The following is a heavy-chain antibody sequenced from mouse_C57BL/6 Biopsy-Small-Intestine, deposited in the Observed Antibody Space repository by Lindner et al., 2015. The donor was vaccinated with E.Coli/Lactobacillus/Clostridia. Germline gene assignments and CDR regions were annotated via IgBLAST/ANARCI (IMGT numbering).Heavy chain of an antibody. CDR3: ARGYYV. D-gene: IGHD1-1*01. CDR2: INPYNDGI. Sequence: VQLQESGPELVKPGASVRVSCKASGFTFTTYVIHWVKQKPGRPEWIGYINPYNDGIKYNEKFKDKATLTSDKSSSTAYMELSSLTSEDSAVYYCARGYYVWGQGTLVTVSA. J-gene: IGHJ3*01. V-gene: IGHV1-14*01. CDR1: GFTFTTYV.